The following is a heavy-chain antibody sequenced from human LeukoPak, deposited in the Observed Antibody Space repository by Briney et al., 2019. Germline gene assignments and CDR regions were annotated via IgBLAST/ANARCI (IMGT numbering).Heavy chain of an antibody. Sequence: GGSLRLSCAASGFTFSSYGMHWVRQAPGKGLEWVAVIWYDGSNKYYADSVKGRFTISRDNSKNTLYLQMNSLRAEDTAVYYCAKGDYAFDIWGQGTMVTVSS. CDR2: IWYDGSNK. CDR3: AKGDYAFDI. J-gene: IGHJ3*02. V-gene: IGHV3-30*02. CDR1: GFTFSSYG.